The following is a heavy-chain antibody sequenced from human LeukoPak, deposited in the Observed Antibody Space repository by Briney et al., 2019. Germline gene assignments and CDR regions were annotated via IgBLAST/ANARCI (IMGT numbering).Heavy chain of an antibody. Sequence: ASVKVSCKASGYTFTGYYMHWVRQAPGQGLEWMGWMNPNSGNTGYAQKFQGRVTMTRNTSISTAYMELSSLRSEDTAVYYCAKNAGRAVYHYYYYGMDVWGQGTTVTVSS. J-gene: IGHJ6*02. V-gene: IGHV1-8*02. D-gene: IGHD1-14*01. CDR2: MNPNSGNT. CDR1: GYTFTGYY. CDR3: AKNAGRAVYHYYYYGMDV.